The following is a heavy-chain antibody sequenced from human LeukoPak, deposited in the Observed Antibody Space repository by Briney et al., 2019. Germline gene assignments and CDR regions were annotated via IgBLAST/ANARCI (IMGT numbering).Heavy chain of an antibody. J-gene: IGHJ4*02. CDR2: IYPGDSDT. Sequence: GESLKISCKGSGYSFTSYWIGWVRQMPGKGLEWMGIIYPGDSDTRYSPSFQGQVTISADKSISTAYLQWSSLKASDTAMYYCARSLRREQWLASFDYWGQGTLVTVSS. CDR3: ARSLRREQWLASFDY. D-gene: IGHD6-19*01. V-gene: IGHV5-51*01. CDR1: GYSFTSYW.